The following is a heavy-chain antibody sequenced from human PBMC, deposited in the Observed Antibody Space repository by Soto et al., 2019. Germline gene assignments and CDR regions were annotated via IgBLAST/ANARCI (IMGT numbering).Heavy chain of an antibody. CDR1: GFSLNTYGVG. V-gene: IGHV2-5*02. D-gene: IGHD3-16*01. CDR3: ARALGSWGAYYFDY. J-gene: IGHJ4*02. CDR2: IYWDDDK. Sequence: QITLKESGPTLVKPTQTLTLTCTFSGFSLNTYGVGVGWIRQPPGTALEWLALIYWDDDKRYSPSLKSRLTITKDTSKNQVVLTMTNMDPVDTVTYYCARALGSWGAYYFDYWGQGTLVTVSS.